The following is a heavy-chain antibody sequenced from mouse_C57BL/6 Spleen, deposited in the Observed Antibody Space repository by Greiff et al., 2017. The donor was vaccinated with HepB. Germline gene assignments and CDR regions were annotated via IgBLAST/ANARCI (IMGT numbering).Heavy chain of an antibody. CDR3: ATETAQATPDY. J-gene: IGHJ2*01. CDR1: GYTFTSYW. Sequence: QVQLQQPGAELVKPGASVKLSCKASGYTFTSYWMHWVKQRPGQGLEWIGMIHPNSGSTNYNEKFKSKATLTVDKSSSTAYMQLSSLTSADSSVYYCATETAQATPDYWGQGTTLTVSS. CDR2: IHPNSGST. V-gene: IGHV1-64*01. D-gene: IGHD3-2*02.